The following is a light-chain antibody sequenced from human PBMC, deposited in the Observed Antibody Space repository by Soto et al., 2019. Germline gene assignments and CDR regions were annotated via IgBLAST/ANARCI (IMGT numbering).Light chain of an antibody. CDR3: RSYAGSGTWV. V-gene: IGLV2-23*02. Sequence: QSALTQPASVSGSPGQSITIXCXXANSDVGTXXLVSWYQQYPGKAPKVVISEVTKRPSGVSNRFSGSKSGNMASLTISGLXAEDEADYYCRSYAGSGTWVFGGGTKLTVL. CDR2: EVT. J-gene: IGLJ3*02. CDR1: NSDVGTXXL.